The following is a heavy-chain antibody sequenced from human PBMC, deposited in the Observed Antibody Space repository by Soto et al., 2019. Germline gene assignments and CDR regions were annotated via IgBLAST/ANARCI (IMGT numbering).Heavy chain of an antibody. V-gene: IGHV4-31*03. CDR2: IYYNGTT. Sequence: SETLSLTCTVIGGSIRSPNFSWSWIRQHPGKGPEWIGNIYYNGTTTYSPSLESRLTISLDPSKNQSSLTLKSVTAADTAVYYCTRDAPLRFGELSLWGQGTLVNVSS. CDR3: TRDAPLRFGELSL. CDR1: GGSIRSPNFS. J-gene: IGHJ4*02. D-gene: IGHD3-10*01.